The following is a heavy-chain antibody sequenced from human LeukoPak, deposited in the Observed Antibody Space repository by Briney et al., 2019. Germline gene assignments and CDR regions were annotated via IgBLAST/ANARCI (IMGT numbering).Heavy chain of an antibody. J-gene: IGHJ4*02. CDR1: RYTFTNYY. D-gene: IGHD3-10*01. CDR2: INPSGGTT. Sequence: ASVKVSCKASRYTFTNYYIHWVRQAPGQGLEWMGIINPSGGTTSYAQKFQGRVTMTRDTSTSTVYMEMSSLRSEDTAVYYCARHSGITMAAFDYWGQGTLVTVSS. V-gene: IGHV1-46*01. CDR3: ARHSGITMAAFDY.